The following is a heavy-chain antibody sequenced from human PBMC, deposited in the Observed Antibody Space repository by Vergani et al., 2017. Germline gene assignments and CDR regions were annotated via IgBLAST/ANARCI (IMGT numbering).Heavy chain of an antibody. CDR1: GGSISSGGYY. V-gene: IGHV4-31*03. Sequence: QVQLQESGPGLVKPSQTLSLTCTVSGGSISSGGYYWSWIRQHPGKGLEWIGYIYYSGSTYYNPSLKRRVTISVDTSKNQFSLKLSSVTAADTAVYYCARGGGRVEWLSYNWFDPWGQGTLVTVSS. CDR3: ARGGGRVEWLSYNWFDP. CDR2: IYYSGST. J-gene: IGHJ5*02. D-gene: IGHD3-3*01.